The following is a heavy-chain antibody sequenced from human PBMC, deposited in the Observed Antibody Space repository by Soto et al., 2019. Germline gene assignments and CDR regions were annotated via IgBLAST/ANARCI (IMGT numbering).Heavy chain of an antibody. CDR1: GFTVSSNY. D-gene: IGHD2-21*01. CDR3: ARDEKGGDSPC. V-gene: IGHV3-66*01. J-gene: IGHJ4*02. CDR2: IDSGGST. Sequence: EVQLVESGGGLVQPGGSLRLSCAASGFTVSSNYMSWVRQAPGKGLEWVSVIDSGGSTYYADSVKGRFTISRDNSKNTLYLQMNSLRAEDTAVYYCARDEKGGDSPCWGQGTLVTVSS.